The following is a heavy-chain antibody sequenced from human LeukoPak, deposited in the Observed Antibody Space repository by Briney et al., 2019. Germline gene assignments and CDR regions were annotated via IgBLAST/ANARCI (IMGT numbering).Heavy chain of an antibody. CDR2: IIPIFGTA. CDR3: ARGAIVATITYMDV. D-gene: IGHD5-12*01. CDR1: GGTFSSYA. V-gene: IGHV1-69*13. Sequence: ASVKVSCKASGGTFSSYAISWVRQAPGQGLEWMGGIIPIFGTANYAQKFQGRVTITADESTSTAYMELSSLRSEDTAVYYCARGAIVATITYMDVWGKGTTVTVSS. J-gene: IGHJ6*03.